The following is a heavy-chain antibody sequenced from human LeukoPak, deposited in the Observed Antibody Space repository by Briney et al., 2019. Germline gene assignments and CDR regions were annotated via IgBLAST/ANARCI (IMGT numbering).Heavy chain of an antibody. J-gene: IGHJ3*02. CDR3: AKDLWFGEPSSAFDI. CDR1: GLTFIDIP. CDR2: ISWNSGSI. D-gene: IGHD3-10*01. V-gene: IGHV3-9*01. Sequence: PGGSLGSSFAAPGLTFIDIPWTWFGQVPGKGRGGASGISWNSGSIGHADSVKGRFTISRDNAKNSLYLQMNSLRAEDTALYYCAKDLWFGEPSSAFDIWGQGTMVTVSS.